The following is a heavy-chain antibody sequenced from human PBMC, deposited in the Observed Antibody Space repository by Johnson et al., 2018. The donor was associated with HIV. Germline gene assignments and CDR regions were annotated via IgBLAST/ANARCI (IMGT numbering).Heavy chain of an antibody. D-gene: IGHD1-26*01. V-gene: IGHV3-30-3*01. CDR1: GFTFSSYA. Sequence: QVLLVESGGGVVQPGRSLRLSCAASGFTFSSYAMHWVRPAPGKGLAWVAVISYDGSNKYYADSVKGRFTIPRDNSKNTLYLQMNSLRAEDTAVYYCAKEDGSVGATTGNAFDIWGQGTMVTVSS. J-gene: IGHJ3*02. CDR3: AKEDGSVGATTGNAFDI. CDR2: ISYDGSNK.